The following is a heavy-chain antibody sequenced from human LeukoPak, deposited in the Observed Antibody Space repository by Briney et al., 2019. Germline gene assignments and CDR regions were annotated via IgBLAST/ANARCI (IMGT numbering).Heavy chain of an antibody. J-gene: IGHJ4*02. D-gene: IGHD1-26*01. CDR1: GGSIYSTTFY. CDR3: ARRSDSGSDDGEDYFDY. CDR2: MYYDGST. V-gene: IGHV4-39*01. Sequence: PSETLSLTCTVSGGSIYSTTFYWGWIRQPPGKGLEWIGCMYYDGSTYLNPSLKSRVTISVDTSNNQFSLKLTSVTAADTAVYFCARRSDSGSDDGEDYFDYWGQGTLVTVSS.